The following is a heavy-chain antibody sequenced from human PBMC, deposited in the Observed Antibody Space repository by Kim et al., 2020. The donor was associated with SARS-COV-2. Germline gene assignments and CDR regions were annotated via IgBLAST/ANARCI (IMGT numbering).Heavy chain of an antibody. D-gene: IGHD6-13*01. Sequence: ADAVKGRFTISRDNAKNSLYLQMNSLRAEDTALYYCAKDIFPWGAAASEYWGQGTLVTVSS. CDR3: AKDIFPWGAAASEY. J-gene: IGHJ4*02. V-gene: IGHV3-9*01.